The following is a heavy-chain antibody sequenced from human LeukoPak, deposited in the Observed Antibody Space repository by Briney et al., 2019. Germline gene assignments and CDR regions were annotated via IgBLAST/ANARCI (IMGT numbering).Heavy chain of an antibody. V-gene: IGHV3-48*03. CDR3: ARNGGGLDY. Sequence: GGSLRLSCAASEFTFSSYDIIWVRQAPGKGLEWVSWITGSGGAVKYTDSVKGRFTISRDKAKKSVYLQMNSLRVEDTAVYYCARNGGGLDYWGQGTLVTVSS. CDR1: EFTFSSYD. CDR2: ITGSGGAV. J-gene: IGHJ4*02. D-gene: IGHD3-16*01.